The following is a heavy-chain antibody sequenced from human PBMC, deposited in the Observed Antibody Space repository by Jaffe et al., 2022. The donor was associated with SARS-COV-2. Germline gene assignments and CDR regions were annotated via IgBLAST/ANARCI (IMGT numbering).Heavy chain of an antibody. J-gene: IGHJ5*01. CDR2: INTNFGGT. D-gene: IGHD2-15*01. V-gene: IGHV1-2*06. CDR1: GYSFSDYN. CDR3: VRLGRYCSGGSCWWFDP. Sequence: QVQLVQSGAEVKKPGASMKVSCKALGYSFSDYNIHWVRQAPGQGLEWMGRINTNFGGTNYAVKFQDRITMTRDTSTSTASMELSRLTSDDTAVYYCVRLGRYCSGGSCWWFDPWGQGTLVTVSS.